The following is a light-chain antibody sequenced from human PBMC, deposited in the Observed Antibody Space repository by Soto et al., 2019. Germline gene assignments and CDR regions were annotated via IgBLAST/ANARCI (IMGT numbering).Light chain of an antibody. CDR2: EVT. V-gene: IGLV2-8*01. J-gene: IGLJ3*02. CDR1: SSDVGGYNY. Sequence: QSALTQPPSASGSPGQSVAISCTGTSSDVGGYNYVSWYQQHPGKAPKLLIYEVTKRPSGVPDRFSGSKSGNTASLTVSGLQAEDEADYYRTSYAGDTNLGVVGGGTKVTVL. CDR3: TSYAGDTNLGV.